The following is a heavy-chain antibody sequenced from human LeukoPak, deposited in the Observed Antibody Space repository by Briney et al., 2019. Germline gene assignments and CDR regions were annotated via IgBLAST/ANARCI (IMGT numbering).Heavy chain of an antibody. CDR1: GFAVSDHY. D-gene: IGHD5-18*01. CDR2: MYSGGRI. J-gene: IGHJ3*02. CDR3: ARGGVVGIQLRPWGAASYDAFDI. Sequence: QPGGSLRLSCAASGFAVSDHYMNWVRQAPGKGLEWVAVMYSGGRIYYGDSVKGRFTISRDNSKNSLYLQMDSLRADDTALYYCARGGVVGIQLRPWGAASYDAFDIWGQGTMVTVSS. V-gene: IGHV3-53*01.